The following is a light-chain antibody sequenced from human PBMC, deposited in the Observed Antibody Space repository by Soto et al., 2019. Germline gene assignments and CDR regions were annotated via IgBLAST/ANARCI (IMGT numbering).Light chain of an antibody. CDR3: QSYDSSLSGSSV. Sequence: QSVLTQPPSVSGAAGQRVIISCTGSSSNIGAGYDVHWYQQLPGTAPRLLIYDNNNRPSGVPARFSVSKSDTSASLAITGLQPEDEADYYCQSYDSSLSGSSVFGTGTKVTVL. CDR2: DNN. CDR1: SSNIGAGYD. J-gene: IGLJ1*01. V-gene: IGLV1-40*01.